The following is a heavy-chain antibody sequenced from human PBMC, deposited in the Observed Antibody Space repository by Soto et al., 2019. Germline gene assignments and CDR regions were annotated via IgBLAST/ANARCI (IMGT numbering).Heavy chain of an antibody. D-gene: IGHD3-9*01. Sequence: EVQLVESGGGLVQPGGSLRLSCAASGFTVNSNYMSWVRQAPGKGLEWVSVIYSDGSTYYADSVKGRFIISRDNSKNTLYVRMNSLRAEDTAVYYCATLTKYDILTGFYPCWGQGTLVTVSS. CDR3: ATLTKYDILTGFYPC. CDR1: GFTVNSNY. V-gene: IGHV3-66*01. J-gene: IGHJ4*02. CDR2: IYSDGST.